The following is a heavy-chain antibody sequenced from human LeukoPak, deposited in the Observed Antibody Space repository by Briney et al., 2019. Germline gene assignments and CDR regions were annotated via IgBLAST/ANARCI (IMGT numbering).Heavy chain of an antibody. V-gene: IGHV3-7*01. J-gene: IGHJ4*02. CDR2: NKGDGTGE. CDR3: VRDRGWYHFDL. Sequence: GGSLRLSCVASGFTLSTYWMTWIRQAPGKGLEWVAHNKGDGTGEKYVDSVKGRFTISRDNTKNSLFLQLNSLTAEDTAVYYCVRDRGWYHFDLWGQGTLVTVSS. D-gene: IGHD3-10*01. CDR1: GFTLSTYW.